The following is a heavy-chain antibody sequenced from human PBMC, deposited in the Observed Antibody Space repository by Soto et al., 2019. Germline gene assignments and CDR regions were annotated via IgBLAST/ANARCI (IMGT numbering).Heavy chain of an antibody. D-gene: IGHD3-10*01. J-gene: IGHJ3*02. V-gene: IGHV1-69*01. Sequence: QVQLVQSGAEVKKPGSSVKVSCKASVGTFSSYAISWVRQAPGQGLEWMGGIIPIFGTANYAQKFQGRVTISADESTSTAYMELSSLRSEDTAVYYCARGRFGELSDAFDIWGQGTMVTVSS. CDR2: IIPIFGTA. CDR3: ARGRFGELSDAFDI. CDR1: VGTFSSYA.